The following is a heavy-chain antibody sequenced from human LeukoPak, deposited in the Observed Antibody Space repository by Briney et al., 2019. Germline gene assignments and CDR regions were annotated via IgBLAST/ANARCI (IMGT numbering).Heavy chain of an antibody. D-gene: IGHD1-14*01. CDR1: GFNFIYYS. CDR3: AKDTTPPKAGFDP. V-gene: IGHV3-7*01. CDR2: INKDGSEK. J-gene: IGHJ5*02. Sequence: PGGSLRLSCAASGFNFIYYSMTWVRQAPGKGPEWVANINKDGSEKYYVDSVEGRFSISRDNAKNLLYLQMDSLRAEDTAVYYCAKDTTPPKAGFDPWGQGTLVTVSS.